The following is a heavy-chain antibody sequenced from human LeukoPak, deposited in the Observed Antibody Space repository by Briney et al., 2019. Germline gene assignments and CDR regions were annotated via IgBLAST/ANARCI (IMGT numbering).Heavy chain of an antibody. V-gene: IGHV5-51*01. Sequence: GETLKISCMGAGYSGSGAWFGCLRQEHGEGLVWWVGFYSGNSDTRYSPSFQCQVTISVDKSVSTAYLQWSSLTAADTAMYYCARTRGYCSSTSCYAIAFDLWRQGTMLTVCS. J-gene: IGHJ3*01. CDR2: FYSGNSDT. CDR3: ARTRGYCSSTSCYAIAFDL. D-gene: IGHD2-2*01. CDR1: GYSGSGAW.